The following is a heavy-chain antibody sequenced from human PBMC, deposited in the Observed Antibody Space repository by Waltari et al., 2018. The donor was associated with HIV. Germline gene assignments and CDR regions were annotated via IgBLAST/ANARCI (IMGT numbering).Heavy chain of an antibody. V-gene: IGHV4-39*01. J-gene: IGHJ5*02. CDR1: GDSISTSYYY. CDR2: IYYSGST. CDR3: ARHEPRNTWFDP. Sequence: QLQLQESGPGLVKPSETLSLTCSASGDSISTSYYYWGWIRQPPGKGLEWIGSIYYSGSTYDNPSLKSRVTISVDTSKNQFSLKLSSETAADTAIYYCARHEPRNTWFDPWGQGTLVTVSS.